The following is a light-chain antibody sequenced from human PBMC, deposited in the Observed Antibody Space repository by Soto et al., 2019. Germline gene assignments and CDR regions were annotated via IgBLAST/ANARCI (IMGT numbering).Light chain of an antibody. CDR1: QDINNY. Sequence: DIQLTQSPSFLSASVGDRVTITCRASQDINNYLAWYQQRPGRAPNLLISLASALQSGVPSRFSGSRYGTEVRVTVSCLQAEDSVTDCFQQFKSYPLTCGGGTKIQIK. J-gene: IGKJ4*01. CDR2: LAS. V-gene: IGKV1-9*01. CDR3: QQFKSYPLT.